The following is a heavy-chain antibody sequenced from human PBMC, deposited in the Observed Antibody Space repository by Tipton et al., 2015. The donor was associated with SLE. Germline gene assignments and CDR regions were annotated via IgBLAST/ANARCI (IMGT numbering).Heavy chain of an antibody. J-gene: IGHJ4*02. CDR1: DGSISDYY. V-gene: IGHV4-4*07. Sequence: TLSLTCTVSDGSISDYYWTWIRQPAGEGLEWIGRIYASGSTNYNPSLRSRAAMSVDTSKNQFSLRLSSVTATDTAVYYCARQDTGILSVYFDHWGQGSLVTVSS. CDR3: ARQDTGILSVYFDH. CDR2: IYASGST. D-gene: IGHD5-18*01.